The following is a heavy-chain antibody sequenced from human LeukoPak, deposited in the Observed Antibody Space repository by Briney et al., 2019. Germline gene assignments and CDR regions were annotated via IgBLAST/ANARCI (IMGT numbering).Heavy chain of an antibody. J-gene: IGHJ4*02. Sequence: ASVKVSYKASGGTFSSYAISWVRQAPGQGLEWMGGIIPIFGTANYAQKFQGRVTITTDESTSTAYMELSSLRSEDTAVYYCARGVTMIGSVYWGQGTLVTVSS. CDR2: IIPIFGTA. CDR3: ARGVTMIGSVY. CDR1: GGTFSSYA. D-gene: IGHD3-22*01. V-gene: IGHV1-69*05.